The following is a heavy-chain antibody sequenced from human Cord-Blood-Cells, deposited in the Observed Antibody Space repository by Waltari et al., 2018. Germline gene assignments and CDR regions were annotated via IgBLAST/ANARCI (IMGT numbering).Heavy chain of an antibody. V-gene: IGHV3-21*01. D-gene: IGHD2-2*01. Sequence: EVQLVESGGGLVKPGGSLRLSCAASGFTFRSYSMNWVRQAPGKGLEWVSSLSSSSSYIYDADSVKGLFTIPRDNAKNSLYLQRNSLRAEDTAVYYCARRVVPAADAFDIWGQGTMVTVSS. CDR3: ARRVVPAADAFDI. CDR1: GFTFRSYS. CDR2: LSSSSSYI. J-gene: IGHJ3*02.